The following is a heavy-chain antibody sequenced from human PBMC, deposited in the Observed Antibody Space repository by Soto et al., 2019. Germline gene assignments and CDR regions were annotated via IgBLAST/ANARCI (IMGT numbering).Heavy chain of an antibody. Sequence: SETLSLTCAVYGGSFSGYYWSWIRQPPGKGLEWIGEINHSGSTNYNPSLKSRVTISVDTSKNQFSLKLSSVTAADTAVYYCARGSKLRFLEWLSPYSMDVWGQGTTVTVSS. D-gene: IGHD3-3*01. J-gene: IGHJ6*02. CDR2: INHSGST. V-gene: IGHV4-34*01. CDR1: GGSFSGYY. CDR3: ARGSKLRFLEWLSPYSMDV.